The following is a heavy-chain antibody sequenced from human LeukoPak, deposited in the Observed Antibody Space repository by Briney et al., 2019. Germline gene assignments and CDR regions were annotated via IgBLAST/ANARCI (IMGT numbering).Heavy chain of an antibody. V-gene: IGHV1-46*01. CDR3: ARDNSVRDEAWSFNP. CDR2: INPSGGST. Sequence: ASVKVSCKASGYTFTSYYMHWVRQAPGQGLEWMGIINPSGGSTSYAQKFQGRVTMTRDTSTSTDYLELSSLRSGDTAVYYCARDNSVRDEAWSFNPWGQGTLVTVSS. J-gene: IGHJ5*02. CDR1: GYTFTSYY. D-gene: IGHD5-24*01.